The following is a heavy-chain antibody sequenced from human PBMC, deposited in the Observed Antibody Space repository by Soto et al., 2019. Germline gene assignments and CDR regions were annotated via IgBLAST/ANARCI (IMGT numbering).Heavy chain of an antibody. J-gene: IGHJ5*02. CDR1: GYSFTSYW. V-gene: IGHV5-51*01. CDR3: ARPGGAHQQNYFDP. CDR2: IYPGDSDT. Sequence: PGESLNISGKGSGYSFTSYWIACVRQMPGKGLEWMGSIYPGDSDTKYSPSFQGQVTISVDKSISTAYLQWSSLKASDTGMYYCARPGGAHQQNYFDPWGQGTLVTVS. D-gene: IGHD1-7*01.